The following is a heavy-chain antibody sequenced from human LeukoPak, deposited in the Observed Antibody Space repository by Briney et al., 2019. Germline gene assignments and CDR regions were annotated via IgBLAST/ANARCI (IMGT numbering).Heavy chain of an antibody. CDR1: GFTFNSYA. CDR2: ISDDGSNK. CDR3: ARGGWGTTTVASDY. J-gene: IGHJ4*02. Sequence: PGGSLRLSCAASGFTFNSYAMHWVRQAPGKGLEWVAVISDDGSNKYYADSVKGRFTISRDNSKNTLYLQMNSLRAEDTAVYYCARGGWGTTTVASDYWGQGTLVTVSS. V-gene: IGHV3-30*04. D-gene: IGHD4-23*01.